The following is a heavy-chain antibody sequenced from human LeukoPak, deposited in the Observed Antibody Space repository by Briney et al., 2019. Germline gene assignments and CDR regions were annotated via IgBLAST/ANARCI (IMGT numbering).Heavy chain of an antibody. Sequence: GGSLRLSCAAAGFTFSNYGMHWVRQAPGKGLEWVAFIRYDGSNKYYADSVKGRFTISRDNSKNTLYLQMNSLRAEDTAVYYCAKDGVRWFGDGCNYVDSWGQGSLVTVSS. V-gene: IGHV3-30*02. J-gene: IGHJ4*02. CDR2: IRYDGSNK. CDR1: GFTFSNYG. CDR3: AKDGVRWFGDGCNYVDS. D-gene: IGHD5-24*01.